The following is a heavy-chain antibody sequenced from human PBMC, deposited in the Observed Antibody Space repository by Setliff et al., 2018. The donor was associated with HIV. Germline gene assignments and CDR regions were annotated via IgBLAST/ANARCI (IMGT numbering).Heavy chain of an antibody. CDR2: ISGCNGNT. V-gene: IGHV1-18*01. D-gene: IGHD6-19*01. J-gene: IGHJ3*01. CDR3: ARVPYRSAWFSGGHDAFDV. Sequence: GASVKVSCKASGYTLTRYGISWVRQAPGQGLEWMGWISGCNGNTKYVQKLQGRVTMTTDTSTSTVYMELRSLRSDDTAVYYCARVPYRSAWFSGGHDAFDVWGQGTMVTVSS. CDR1: GYTLTRYG.